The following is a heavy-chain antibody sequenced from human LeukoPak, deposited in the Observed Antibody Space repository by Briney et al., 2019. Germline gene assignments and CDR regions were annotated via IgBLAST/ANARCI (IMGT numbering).Heavy chain of an antibody. CDR2: ISAYNGNT. CDR1: GYTFTIYG. V-gene: IGHV1-18*01. Sequence: APVTVSCKASGYTFTIYGISWVRQAPGQGLEWMGWISAYNGNTNYAQKLQGRVTMTTDTSTSTAYMELRSLRPDDTAVYYCARDITIFGVPYFDHWGQGTLVTVSS. CDR3: ARDITIFGVPYFDH. J-gene: IGHJ4*02. D-gene: IGHD3-3*01.